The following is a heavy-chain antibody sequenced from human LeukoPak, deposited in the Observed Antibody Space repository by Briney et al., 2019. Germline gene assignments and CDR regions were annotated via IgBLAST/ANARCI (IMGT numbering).Heavy chain of an antibody. CDR3: AKSAGVATIYFDS. J-gene: IGHJ4*02. D-gene: IGHD3-3*01. V-gene: IGHV3-23*01. CDR2: IGSDYDR. CDR1: GFAFGSYA. Sequence: GGSLRLSCTASGFAFGSYAMAWVRQAPGKGLEGVAAIGSDYDRVHEDSVKGRFTISRDNSKSTLYLQMDNLRAEDTAVYFCAKSAGVATIYFDSWGQGALVTVSS.